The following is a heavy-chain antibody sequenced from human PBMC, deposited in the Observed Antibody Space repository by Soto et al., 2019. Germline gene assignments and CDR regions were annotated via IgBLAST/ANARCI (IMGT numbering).Heavy chain of an antibody. J-gene: IGHJ6*02. CDR2: IYYSGST. CDR3: ATGNYYYYGMDV. Sequence: PSETLSLTCTVSGGSISSSSYYWGWIRQPPGKRLEWIGSIYYSGSTYYNPSLKSRVTISVDTSKNQFSLKLSSVTAADTAVYYCATGNYYYYGMDVWGQGTTVT. V-gene: IGHV4-39*01. CDR1: GGSISSSSYY.